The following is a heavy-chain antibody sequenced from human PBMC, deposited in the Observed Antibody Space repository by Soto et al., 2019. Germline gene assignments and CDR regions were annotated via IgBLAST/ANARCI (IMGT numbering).Heavy chain of an antibody. CDR2: INSDGSST. V-gene: IGHV3-74*01. J-gene: IGHJ4*02. D-gene: IGHD2-15*01. Sequence: EVQRVESGGGLVQPGGSLRLSCAASGFTFSSYWMHWVRQAPGKGLVWVSRINSDGSSTSYADSVKGRFTISRDNAKNTLYLQINVLRTEYTAAYYCASFYCSRVSRYHFDYWGQGTLVTVSS. CDR1: GFTFSSYW. CDR3: ASFYCSRVSRYHFDY.